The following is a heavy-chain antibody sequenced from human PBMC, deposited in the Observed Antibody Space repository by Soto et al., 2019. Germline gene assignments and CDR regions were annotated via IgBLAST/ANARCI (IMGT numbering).Heavy chain of an antibody. CDR2: IYYSGST. CDR3: ARTRSSGYYCDY. CDR1: GGSVSSGSYY. V-gene: IGHV4-61*01. J-gene: IGHJ4*02. Sequence: SETLSLTCTVSGGSVSSGSYYWSWIRQPPGEGLEWIGYIYYSGSTNYNPSLKSRVTISVDTSKNQFSLKLSSVTAADTAVYYCARTRSSGYYCDYWGQGTLVTVSS. D-gene: IGHD3-22*01.